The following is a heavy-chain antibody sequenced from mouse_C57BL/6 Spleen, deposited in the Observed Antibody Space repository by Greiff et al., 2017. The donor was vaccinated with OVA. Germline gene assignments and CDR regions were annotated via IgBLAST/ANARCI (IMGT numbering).Heavy chain of an antibody. D-gene: IGHD2-12*01. J-gene: IGHJ3*01. CDR1: GYTFTSYW. Sequence: VQLQQPGAELVKPGASVKLSCKASGYTFTSYWMQWVKQRPGQGLEWIGEIDPSDSYTNYNQKFKGKATLTVDTSSSTAYMQLSSLTSEDSAVYYCARGVYARFAYWGQGTLVTVSA. CDR2: IDPSDSYT. CDR3: ARGVYARFAY. V-gene: IGHV1-50*01.